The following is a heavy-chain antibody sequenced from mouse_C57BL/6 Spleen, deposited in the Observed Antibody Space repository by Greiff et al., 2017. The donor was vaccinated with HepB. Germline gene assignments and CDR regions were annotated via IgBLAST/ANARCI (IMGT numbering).Heavy chain of an antibody. D-gene: IGHD2-5*01. V-gene: IGHV1-59*01. CDR2: IDPSDSYT. Sequence: QVQLQQSGAELVRPGTSVKLSCKASGYTFTSYWMHWVKQRPGQGLEWIGVIDPSDSYTNYNQKFKGKATLTVDTSSSTAYMQLSSLTSEDSAVYYCARPYSNAFAYWGQGTLVTVSA. CDR1: GYTFTSYW. CDR3: ARPYSNAFAY. J-gene: IGHJ3*01.